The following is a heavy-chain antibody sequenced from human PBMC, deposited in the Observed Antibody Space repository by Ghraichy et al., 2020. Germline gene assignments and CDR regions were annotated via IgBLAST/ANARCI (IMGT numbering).Heavy chain of an antibody. CDR1: GFHFTSYN. J-gene: IGHJ6*02. CDR3: ARDGPYYYFGFDI. CDR2: INWNGDTT. V-gene: IGHV3-20*04. Sequence: GGSLRLSCVASGFHFTSYNMNWVRQVPGKGLEWVAGINWNGDTTSYADFVRGRFTISRDNAKNSLDLQMNSLRADDAALYYCARDGPYYYFGFDIWGQGTTVTVPS.